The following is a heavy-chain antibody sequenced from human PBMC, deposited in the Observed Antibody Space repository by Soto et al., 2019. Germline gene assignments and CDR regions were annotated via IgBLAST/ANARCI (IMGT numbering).Heavy chain of an antibody. CDR1: GASITGSFF. V-gene: IGHV4-4*07. CDR2: FSLIVSA. Sequence: SETLSLTCTVSGASITGSFFWSWIVQPARKGLEWIGRFSLIVSAHYNPSLTSLVTMSVDVSKNEFSPRRTSVTAPRTALYIFARGMTPHGAPACSYFDSSGQGPLVTVSS. CDR3: ARGMTPHGAPACSYFDS. D-gene: IGHD2-8*01. J-gene: IGHJ4*02.